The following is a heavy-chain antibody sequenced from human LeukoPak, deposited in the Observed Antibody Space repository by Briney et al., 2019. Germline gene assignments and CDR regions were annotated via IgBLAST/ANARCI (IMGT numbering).Heavy chain of an antibody. J-gene: IGHJ5*02. V-gene: IGHV4-4*09. CDR3: ARLQYQLLYYATNYNWFDP. D-gene: IGHD2-2*02. CDR1: GGSISSYY. Sequence: SETLSLTCTVSGGSISSYYWSWIRQPPGKGLEWIGYIYTSGSTNYNPSLKSRVTISVDTSKNQFSLKLSSVTAADTAVYYCARLQYQLLYYATNYNWFDPWGQGTLVTVSS. CDR2: IYTSGST.